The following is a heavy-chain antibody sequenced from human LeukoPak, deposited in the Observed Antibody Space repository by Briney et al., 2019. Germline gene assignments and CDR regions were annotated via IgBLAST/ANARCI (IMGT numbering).Heavy chain of an antibody. V-gene: IGHV3-30*18. CDR1: GFTFSSYP. CDR3: AKSYDNGWYVSDY. D-gene: IGHD6-19*01. CDR2: ISYDGSSE. Sequence: GGSLRLSCVVSGFTFSSYPMHWVRQAPGKGLEWVAVISYDGSSEYYADSVRGRFTISRDNSKNTLSLLMNSLRAEDTAVYYCAKSYDNGWYVSDYCGQGTLVTVSS. J-gene: IGHJ4*02.